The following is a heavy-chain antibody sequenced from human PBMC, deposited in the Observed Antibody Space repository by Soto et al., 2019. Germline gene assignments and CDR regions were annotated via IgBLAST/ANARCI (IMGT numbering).Heavy chain of an antibody. CDR2: ISYSGSS. CDR1: GGSISSTNYY. D-gene: IGHD2-2*01. V-gene: IGHV4-39*02. CDR3: ARALGHCVYTSCYGSQHYYGMDV. J-gene: IGHJ6*02. Sequence: PSETLSLTCTVSGGSISSTNYYWAWIRQPPGKGLEWIATISYSGSSYYNPSLRSPVTISADTSRSHFSLRLTSVTAADTAVYYCARALGHCVYTSCYGSQHYYGMDVWGQGTTVTVSS.